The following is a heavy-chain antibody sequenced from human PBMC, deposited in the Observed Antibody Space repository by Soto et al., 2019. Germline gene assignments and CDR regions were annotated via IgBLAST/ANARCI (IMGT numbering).Heavy chain of an antibody. V-gene: IGHV3-48*02. CDR1: GFTFSSYS. J-gene: IGHJ5*02. CDR3: ARDNGMAGSFDP. D-gene: IGHD2-8*01. Sequence: LRLSCAASGFTFSSYSINWARQAPGKGLEWIAYIVSSSTTIFYADSVKGRFTISRDNAKSSLYLQMNSLRDEDTAVYYCARDNGMAGSFDPWGQGTLVTVSS. CDR2: IVSSSTTI.